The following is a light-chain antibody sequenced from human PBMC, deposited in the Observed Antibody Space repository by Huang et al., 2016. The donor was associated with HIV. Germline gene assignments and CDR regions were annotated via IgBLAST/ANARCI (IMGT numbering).Light chain of an antibody. J-gene: IGKJ2*01. CDR2: GAS. Sequence: EIVMTQTPDTLSLSPGERATLSCRAIQSVNSKLAWYQQKPGQAPRLLIYGASTRATCVPGRFSGSGSGTDFTLTISSLQSEDFAVYYWQQYSKWPPNTFGQGTKLESK. CDR3: QQYSKWPPNT. V-gene: IGKV3-15*01. CDR1: QSVNSK.